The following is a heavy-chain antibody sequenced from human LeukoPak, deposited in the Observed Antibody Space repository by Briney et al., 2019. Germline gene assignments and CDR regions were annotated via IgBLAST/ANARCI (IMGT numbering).Heavy chain of an antibody. CDR3: ARVRQWLYYFDY. D-gene: IGHD6-19*01. CDR1: GGSFSGYY. Sequence: ASETLSLTCAVYGGSFSGYYWSWIRQPPGKGLEWIGEINHSGSTNYNPSLKSRVTISVDTSKNQFSLKLSSVTAADTAVYYCARVRQWLYYFDYWGQGTLVTVSS. J-gene: IGHJ4*02. CDR2: INHSGST. V-gene: IGHV4-34*01.